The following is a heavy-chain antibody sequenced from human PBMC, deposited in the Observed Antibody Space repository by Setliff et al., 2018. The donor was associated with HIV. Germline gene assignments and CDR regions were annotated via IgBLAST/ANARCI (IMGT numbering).Heavy chain of an antibody. D-gene: IGHD4-17*01. V-gene: IGHV1-69*05. J-gene: IGHJ4*02. CDR3: ARGDFGGNLWYFDY. Sequence: ASVKVSCKASGGTFSPYGTAWVRQAPGHGLEWVGGIIPIFDTTFYSQNFQDRLIISTDESSTTAYMELTSLTSEDTGVYYCARGDFGGNLWYFDYWGQGTLVTVSS. CDR2: IIPIFDTT. CDR1: GGTFSPYG.